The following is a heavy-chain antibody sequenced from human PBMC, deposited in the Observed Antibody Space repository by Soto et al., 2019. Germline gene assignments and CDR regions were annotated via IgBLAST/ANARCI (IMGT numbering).Heavy chain of an antibody. CDR1: GGSVSSGSYY. J-gene: IGHJ4*02. Sequence: QVQLQESGPGLVKLSETLSLTCTVSGGSVSSGSYYWSWIRQPPGKGLEWIGYIYYSGSTNYNPSLKSRVTISVDTSKNQFSLKLSSVTAADTAVYYCARVVLRFLGSDYWGQGTLVTVSS. CDR3: ARVVLRFLGSDY. CDR2: IYYSGST. D-gene: IGHD3-3*01. V-gene: IGHV4-61*01.